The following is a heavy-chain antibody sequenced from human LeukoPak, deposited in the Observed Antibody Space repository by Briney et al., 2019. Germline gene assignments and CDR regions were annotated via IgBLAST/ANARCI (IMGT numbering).Heavy chain of an antibody. J-gene: IGHJ3*02. V-gene: IGHV3-23*01. D-gene: IGHD3-22*01. CDR3: AKDRRYDRDAFDI. CDR1: GFIVSSSY. Sequence: GGSLRLSCAASGFIVSSSYMSWVRQAPGKGLEWVSAISGSGGSTYYADSVKGRFTISRDNSKNTLYLQMNSLRAEDTAVYYCAKDRRYDRDAFDIWGQGTMVTVSS. CDR2: ISGSGGST.